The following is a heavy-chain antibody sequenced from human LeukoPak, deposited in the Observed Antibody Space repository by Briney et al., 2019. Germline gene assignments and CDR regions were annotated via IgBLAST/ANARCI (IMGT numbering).Heavy chain of an antibody. J-gene: IGHJ5*02. CDR1: GGSISSYY. V-gene: IGHV4-4*07. Sequence: SETLSLTCTVSGGSISSYYWSWIRQPAGKGLEWIGRIYTSGSTNYNPSLKSRVTIPVDTSKNQFSLKLSSVTAADTAVYYCARGGKRPNWFDPWGQGTLVTVSS. D-gene: IGHD1-26*01. CDR3: ARGGKRPNWFDP. CDR2: IYTSGST.